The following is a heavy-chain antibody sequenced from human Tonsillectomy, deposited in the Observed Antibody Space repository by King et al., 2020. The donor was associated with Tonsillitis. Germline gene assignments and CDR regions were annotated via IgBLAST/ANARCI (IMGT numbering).Heavy chain of an antibody. J-gene: IGHJ4*02. CDR2: ISYDGRNQ. V-gene: IGHV3-30*04. CDR1: GFTFSSHT. D-gene: IGHD1-1*01. CDR3: AREGGTTGTGFDY. Sequence: VQLVESGGGVVQPGRSLRLSCEASGFTFSSHTMHWVRQAPGKGLEWVATISYDGRNQYYADSVKGRFTISRDISKNTLFLQMASLRSEDTAVYYSAREGGTTGTGFDYWGQGTLVTVSS.